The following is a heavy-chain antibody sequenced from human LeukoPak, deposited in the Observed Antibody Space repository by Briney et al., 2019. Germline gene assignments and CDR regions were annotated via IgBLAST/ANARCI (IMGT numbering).Heavy chain of an antibody. CDR2: INPNSGGT. D-gene: IGHD3-22*01. J-gene: IGHJ4*02. CDR3: ARDPLRNYYDSSGYYYV. CDR1: GYTFTDYY. Sequence: VKVSCKASGYTFTDYYIHWVRQAPGQGLEWMGWINPNSGGTNYAQKFQGRVTMTRDTSISTAYMELSRLRSDDTAVYYCARDPLRNYYDSSGYYYVWGQGTLVTVSS. V-gene: IGHV1-2*02.